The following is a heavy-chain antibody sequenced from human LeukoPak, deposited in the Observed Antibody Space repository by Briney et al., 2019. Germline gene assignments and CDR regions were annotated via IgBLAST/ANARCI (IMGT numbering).Heavy chain of an antibody. Sequence: GGSLRLSCAASGFTFSSYEMNWVRQAPGKGLEWVSYISSSGSNIDYVDSVKGRFTIPRDNAKNSLYLQMNSLRAEDTAVYYCAREGGSFGFDYWGQGTLVTVSS. V-gene: IGHV3-48*03. D-gene: IGHD1-26*01. CDR2: ISSSGSNI. CDR1: GFTFSSYE. J-gene: IGHJ4*02. CDR3: AREGGSFGFDY.